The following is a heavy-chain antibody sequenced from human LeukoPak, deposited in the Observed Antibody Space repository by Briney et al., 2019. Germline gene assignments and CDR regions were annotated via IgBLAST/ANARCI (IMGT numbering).Heavy chain of an antibody. D-gene: IGHD3-3*01. CDR2: VVGSGSST. Sequence: GGSLRLSCAASGFAFSNYAMTWVRQAPGKGLEWVSAVVGSGSSTYYADSVKGRFTISRDNSKNTLYLQMNSLRAEDTAVYYCAEDSRSPTIPRWFDPWGQGTLVTVSS. CDR3: AEDSRSPTIPRWFDP. V-gene: IGHV3-23*01. J-gene: IGHJ5*02. CDR1: GFAFSNYA.